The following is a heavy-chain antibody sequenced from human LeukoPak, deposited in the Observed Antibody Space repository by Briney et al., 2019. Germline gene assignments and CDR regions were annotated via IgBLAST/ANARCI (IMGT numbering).Heavy chain of an antibody. CDR2: IYYSGSS. J-gene: IGHJ5*02. Sequence: SETLSLTCTVSGGSISSSSYYWGWIRPPPGKGLEWVGTIYYSGSSYDNPALKRLVIISVDPSKNQFSLQLISVNAADTAVYYCARESPPFGWELPNNWFDPWGQGTLVTVSS. V-gene: IGHV4-39*07. CDR1: GGSISSSSYY. D-gene: IGHD1-26*01. CDR3: ARESPPFGWELPNNWFDP.